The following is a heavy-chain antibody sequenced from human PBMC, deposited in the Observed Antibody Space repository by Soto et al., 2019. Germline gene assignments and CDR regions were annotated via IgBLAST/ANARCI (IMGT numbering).Heavy chain of an antibody. V-gene: IGHV3-7*01. J-gene: IGHJ4*02. CDR2: IREDGNEK. D-gene: IGHD3-3*01. CDR3: ARGLYDFWSGHQPHFEY. Sequence: PGGSLRLSCAASAFTFSRYWMTWVRQAPEKGLERVANIREDGNEKYYLDSVRGRLTISRDNAKNSLYLHMSSLGAEDTALYSCARGLYDFWSGHQPHFEYGARGALANVYS. CDR1: AFTFSRYW.